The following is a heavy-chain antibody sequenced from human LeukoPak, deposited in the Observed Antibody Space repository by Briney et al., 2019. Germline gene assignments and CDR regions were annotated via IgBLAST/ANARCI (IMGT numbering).Heavy chain of an antibody. CDR1: GYTFTSYD. J-gene: IGHJ3*02. V-gene: IGHV1-8*01. CDR2: MNPNSGNT. Sequence: ASVKVSCKXSGYTFTSYDINWVRQATGQGLEWMGWMNPNSGNTGYAQKFQGRVTMTRNTSISTAYMELSSLRSEDTAVYYCASRPEYYYDSSGYPPEDAFDIWGQGTMVTVSS. CDR3: ASRPEYYYDSSGYPPEDAFDI. D-gene: IGHD3-22*01.